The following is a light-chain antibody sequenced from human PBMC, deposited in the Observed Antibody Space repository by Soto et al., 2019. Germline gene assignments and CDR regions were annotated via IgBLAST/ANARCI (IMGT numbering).Light chain of an antibody. CDR1: KNDIGDYKY. J-gene: IGLJ3*02. CDR3: SSYTVTNTWV. V-gene: IGLV2-14*01. CDR2: EVS. Sequence: QSALTQPASVSGSPGQSITISCTGTKNDIGDYKYVSWYQQQPGKVPKLMIYEVSNRPSGVSKRFSGSKSGNTASLTISGLQPEDEADYDCSSYTVTNTWVFGGGTKLTVL.